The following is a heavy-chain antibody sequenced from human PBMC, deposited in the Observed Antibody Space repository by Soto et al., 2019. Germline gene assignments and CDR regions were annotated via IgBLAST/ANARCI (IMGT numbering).Heavy chain of an antibody. J-gene: IGHJ6*02. V-gene: IGHV1-18*01. CDR3: ARLYIVGTTMSYGMDV. Sequence: GASVKVSCKSSGYKFTRFAIRCVRQAPGQGLEWMGWISTYNGNTNYAQRLQGRVTMTTDTSTNTAYMELRSLRSDDTAVYYCARLYIVGTTMSYGMDVWGQGTTVTVSS. CDR2: ISTYNGNT. D-gene: IGHD1-26*01. CDR1: GYKFTRFA.